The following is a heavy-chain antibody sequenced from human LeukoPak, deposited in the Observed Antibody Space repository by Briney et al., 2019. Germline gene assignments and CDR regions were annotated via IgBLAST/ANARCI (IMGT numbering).Heavy chain of an antibody. CDR2: IWYDGSNI. Sequence: GRSLRLSCTASGFTFGGYGMHWVRQATGKGLEWVTVIWYDGSNIYYGGSVKDRFTISRDNCQNTLYLQMNSLRAEDTALYYCARGQQQDVIDFWGQGTLVTVSS. J-gene: IGHJ4*02. CDR3: ARGQQQDVIDF. CDR1: GFTFGGYG. V-gene: IGHV3-33*01. D-gene: IGHD1/OR15-1a*01.